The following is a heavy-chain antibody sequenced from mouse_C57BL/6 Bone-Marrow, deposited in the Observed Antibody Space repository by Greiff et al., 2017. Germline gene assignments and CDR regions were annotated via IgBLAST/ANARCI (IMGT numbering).Heavy chain of an antibody. CDR1: GYTFTSYW. J-gene: IGHJ3*01. V-gene: IGHV1-61*01. CDR2: IYPSDSET. Sequence: VQLQQPGAELVRPGSSVKLSCKASGYTFTSYWMDWVKQRPGQGLEWIGNIYPSDSETNYNQKFKDKATLTVDKSSSTAYMQRSILTSEASAVYYGARGGGWFAYWGQGTLVTVSA. CDR3: ARGGGWFAY.